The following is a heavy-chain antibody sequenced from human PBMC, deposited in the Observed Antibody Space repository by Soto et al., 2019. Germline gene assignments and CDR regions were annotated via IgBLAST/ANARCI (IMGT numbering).Heavy chain of an antibody. V-gene: IGHV3-23*01. Sequence: QAPGKGLEWVSTISGGGSITYYADSLKGRFTISRDNSKNTLYLQINSLRAEDTAVYYCAKTIRGGYSSSWYYFDYWGQGTLVTVSS. D-gene: IGHD6-13*01. CDR2: ISGGGSIT. J-gene: IGHJ4*02. CDR3: AKTIRGGYSSSWYYFDY.